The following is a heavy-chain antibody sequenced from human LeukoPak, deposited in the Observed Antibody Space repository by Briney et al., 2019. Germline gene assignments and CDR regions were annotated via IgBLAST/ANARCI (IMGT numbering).Heavy chain of an antibody. D-gene: IGHD3-22*01. V-gene: IGHV3-23*01. Sequence: PGGSLRLSCAASGFTFSSYAMSWVRQAPGKGLEWVSAISGSGGSTYYADSVKGRFTISRDNSKNTLYLQMNSLRAEDTAVYYCAKDRGRYYDSNGYYWEYYFDSWGQGILVTVST. CDR1: GFTFSSYA. J-gene: IGHJ4*02. CDR2: ISGSGGST. CDR3: AKDRGRYYDSNGYYWEYYFDS.